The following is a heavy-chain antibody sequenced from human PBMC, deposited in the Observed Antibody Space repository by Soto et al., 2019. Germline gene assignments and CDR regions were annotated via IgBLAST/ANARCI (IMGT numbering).Heavy chain of an antibody. Sequence: QVQLVQSGAEVKKPGSSVKVSCKASGGTFSSYAISWVRQAPGQGLEWMGGIIPIVGTANYAQKFQGRVTITADESTSTAYMELSSLRSEDTAVYYCERGGNYYYSSGYYQPLGYWGQGTLVTVSS. D-gene: IGHD3-22*01. CDR3: ERGGNYYYSSGYYQPLGY. CDR2: IIPIVGTA. V-gene: IGHV1-69*01. J-gene: IGHJ4*02. CDR1: GGTFSSYA.